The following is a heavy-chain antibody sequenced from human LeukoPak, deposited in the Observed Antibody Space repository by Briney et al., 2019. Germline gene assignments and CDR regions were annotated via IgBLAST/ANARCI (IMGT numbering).Heavy chain of an antibody. Sequence: SETLSLTCTVSGGSISSSSYYWGWIRQPPGKGLEWIGSIYYSGSTYYNPSLKSRVTISVDTSKNQFSLKLSSVTAADTAVYYCARAIVGATRTPGYFQHWGQGTLVTVSS. D-gene: IGHD1-26*01. J-gene: IGHJ1*01. V-gene: IGHV4-39*07. CDR1: GGSISSSSYY. CDR3: ARAIVGATRTPGYFQH. CDR2: IYYSGST.